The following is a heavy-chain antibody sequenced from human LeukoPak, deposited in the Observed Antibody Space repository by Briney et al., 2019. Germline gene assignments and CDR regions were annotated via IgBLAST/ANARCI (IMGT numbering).Heavy chain of an antibody. J-gene: IGHJ6*03. CDR2: IYSGGST. D-gene: IGHD3-10*01. Sequence: GGSLRLSCAASGFTVSSNYMSWVPQAPGKGLEWVSVIYSGGSTYYADSVKGRFTISRDNAKNTLYLQMNSLRAEDTAVYYCAREASHYYGSGSYYNYYYYMDVWGKGTTVTVSS. CDR3: AREASHYYGSGSYYNYYYYMDV. V-gene: IGHV3-53*01. CDR1: GFTVSSNY.